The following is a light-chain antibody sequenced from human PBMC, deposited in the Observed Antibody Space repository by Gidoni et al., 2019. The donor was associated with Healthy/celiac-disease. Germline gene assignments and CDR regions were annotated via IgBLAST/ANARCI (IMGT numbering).Light chain of an antibody. J-gene: IGLJ2*01. V-gene: IGLV1-44*01. CDR3: AAWDDSLNVVV. CDR2: SNN. CDR1: SSNIGSNT. Sequence: QAVLTQPPSASGTPVQRVTISRSGSSSNIGSNTVNWYQQLPGTAPKLLIYSNNQRPSGVPDRFSGSKSGTSASLAISGLQSEDEADYYCAAWDDSLNVVVFGGGTKLTVL.